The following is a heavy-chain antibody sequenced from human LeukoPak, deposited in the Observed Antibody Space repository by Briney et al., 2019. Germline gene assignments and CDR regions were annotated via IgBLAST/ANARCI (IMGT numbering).Heavy chain of an antibody. J-gene: IGHJ4*02. CDR2: IYYSGST. V-gene: IGHV4-39*07. Sequence: SETLSLTCTVSGGSISSSSYYLGWIRQPPGKGLEWIGSIYYSGSTYYNPSLKSRVTISVDTSKNQFSLKLSSVTAADTAIYYCARYSYDSSGYYRGGAFDCWGQGTLVTVSS. CDR3: ARYSYDSSGYYRGGAFDC. D-gene: IGHD3-22*01. CDR1: GGSISSSSYY.